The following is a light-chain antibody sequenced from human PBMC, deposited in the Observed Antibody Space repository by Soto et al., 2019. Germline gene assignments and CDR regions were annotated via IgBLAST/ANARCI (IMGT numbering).Light chain of an antibody. J-gene: IGLJ1*01. V-gene: IGLV2-14*03. CDR1: STDIGRYNY. Sequence: QSALTQPASVSGSPGQSITISCTGTSTDIGRYNYVSWYQQHPGKAPKLMIYDVSNRPSGVFNRSSGSKSGNTASLTFSGLQAEDEADYYCSSYTSSSTYVFGTGTKVTVL. CDR3: SSYTSSSTYV. CDR2: DVS.